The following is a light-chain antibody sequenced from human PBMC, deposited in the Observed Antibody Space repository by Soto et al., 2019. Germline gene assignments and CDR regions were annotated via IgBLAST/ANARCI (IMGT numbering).Light chain of an antibody. CDR1: QSISRC. V-gene: IGKV1-5*01. CDR2: QAS. Sequence: IQMTQSPATLSASVGDRVTITCRASQSISRCLTWYQQKPGKAPQFLTSQASKFQIGVASGFSGSGSGTEFTLSSRHPQPDDSATYYRRQYNRYSFGQGTKVDIK. CDR3: RQYNRYS. J-gene: IGKJ1*01.